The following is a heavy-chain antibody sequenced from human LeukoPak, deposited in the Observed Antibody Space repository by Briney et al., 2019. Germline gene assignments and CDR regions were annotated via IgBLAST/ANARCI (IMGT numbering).Heavy chain of an antibody. CDR1: GFTFSSYS. Sequence: PGGSLRLSCATSGFTFSSYSMHWVRQAPGKGLECLAVIPFDGSLTFYADSVKGRVTISRDNSRNTLDLQMNSLRAEDTAVYYCAKDKYGSGSYLRYFDSWGQGTLVTVSS. D-gene: IGHD3-10*01. J-gene: IGHJ4*02. V-gene: IGHV3-30-3*02. CDR2: IPFDGSLT. CDR3: AKDKYGSGSYLRYFDS.